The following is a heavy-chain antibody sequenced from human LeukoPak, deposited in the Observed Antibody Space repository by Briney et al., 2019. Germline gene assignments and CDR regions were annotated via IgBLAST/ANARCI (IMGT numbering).Heavy chain of an antibody. CDR3: ARDLGWLHYED. J-gene: IGHJ4*02. V-gene: IGHV3-23*01. D-gene: IGHD5-12*01. CDR2: IGGTGGFIT. CDR1: GFTFSSHG. Sequence: PGGSLRLSCAASGFTFSSHGMNWVRQAPGKGLEWVSGIGGTGGFITYYAESAKARSTVSRDNSKNKLYLQMNSLRADDTAIYYCARDLGWLHYEDWGQGTLVTVSS.